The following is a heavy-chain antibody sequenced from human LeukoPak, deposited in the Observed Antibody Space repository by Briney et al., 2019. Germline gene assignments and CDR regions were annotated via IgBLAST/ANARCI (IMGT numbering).Heavy chain of an antibody. CDR2: IYPADSDT. J-gene: IGHJ5*02. CDR3: ARLEVAAGTRWFDP. CDR1: GYTFTNYW. Sequence: GESLKISCKGSGYTFTNYWIGWVREMPGKGLEWMGIIYPADSDTRYSPSFQGQVTISVDKSISTAYLQWSSLKASDTAMYYCARLEVAAGTRWFDPWGQGTLVTVSS. V-gene: IGHV5-51*01. D-gene: IGHD6-13*01.